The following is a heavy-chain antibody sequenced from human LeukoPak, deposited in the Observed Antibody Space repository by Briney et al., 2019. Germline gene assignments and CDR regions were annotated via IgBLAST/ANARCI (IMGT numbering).Heavy chain of an antibody. CDR3: AKDRRSSWPYDAFDI. CDR2: ISVSGNT. V-gene: IGHV3-23*01. CDR1: GFTLSSYA. Sequence: GGSLRLSCAASGFTLSSYAMSWVRQAPGKGLEWVSAISVSGNTYHADSVKGRFTISRDSSKNTLYLQMNSLRVEDTAVYYCAKDRRSSWPYDAFDIWGQGTVVTVSS. D-gene: IGHD6-13*01. J-gene: IGHJ3*02.